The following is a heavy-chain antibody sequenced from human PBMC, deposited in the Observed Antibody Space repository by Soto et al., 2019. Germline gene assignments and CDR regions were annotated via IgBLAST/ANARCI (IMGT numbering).Heavy chain of an antibody. CDR2: LYSSGST. D-gene: IGHD2-21*02. Sequence: SETLSLTCTVSGGSISRYYWSWIRQPPGKGLEWIGYLYSSGSTVYNPSLKSRVTISVDTSKNQFSLNLNSVTAADTAVYYCARDLWGYCGTDCYPLDVWGQGTTVTVSS. J-gene: IGHJ6*02. CDR1: GGSISRYY. V-gene: IGHV4-59*01. CDR3: ARDLWGYCGTDCYPLDV.